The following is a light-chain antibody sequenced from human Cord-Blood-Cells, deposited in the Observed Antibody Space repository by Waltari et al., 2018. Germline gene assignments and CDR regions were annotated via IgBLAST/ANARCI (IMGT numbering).Light chain of an antibody. CDR3: QQYYSYPYT. Sequence: IRMTQSPSSLSASTGDRVTITCRASQGISSYLAWYQQKPGKAPKLLIYAASTLQSGVPSRFSGSGSGTDFTLTISCLQSEDFATYYCQQYYSYPYTFGQGTKLEIK. J-gene: IGKJ2*01. CDR1: QGISSY. V-gene: IGKV1-8*01. CDR2: AAS.